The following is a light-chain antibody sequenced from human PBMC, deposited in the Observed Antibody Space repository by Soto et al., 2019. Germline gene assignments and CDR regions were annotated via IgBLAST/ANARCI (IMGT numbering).Light chain of an antibody. CDR3: QQSYTSPVT. J-gene: IGKJ4*01. CDR2: GAS. CDR1: QSISTY. V-gene: IGKV1-39*01. Sequence: DIQMTQSPSSLSVSIGDRVTITCRASQSISTYLNSYEQKPGKAPNLLIYGASTLQSGVPSRFSGGGSGTYFTLTISGLQPEDFGSYYCQQSYTSPVTFGGGTKVEIK.